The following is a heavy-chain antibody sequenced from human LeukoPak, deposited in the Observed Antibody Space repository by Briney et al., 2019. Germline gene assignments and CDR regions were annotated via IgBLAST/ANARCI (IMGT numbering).Heavy chain of an antibody. J-gene: IGHJ4*02. CDR3: AREGGYSSSWYNY. V-gene: IGHV3-48*03. CDR1: GFTFSSYE. D-gene: IGHD6-13*01. CDR2: ISSSGSTI. Sequence: GGSLRLSCAASGFTFSSYEVNWVRQAPGKGLEWVSYISSSGSTIYYADSVKGRFTISRDNAKNSLYLQMNSLRAEDTAVYYCAREGGYSSSWYNYWGQGTLVTVSS.